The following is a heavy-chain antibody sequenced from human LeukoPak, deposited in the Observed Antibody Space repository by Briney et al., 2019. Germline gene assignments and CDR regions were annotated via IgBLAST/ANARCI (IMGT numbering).Heavy chain of an antibody. CDR1: GFTFSNYW. CDR2: IKQDGSVK. D-gene: IGHD5-24*01. J-gene: IGHJ4*02. CDR3: AKDGDGYTIFPYDY. V-gene: IGHV3-7*01. Sequence: PGGSLRLSCAASGFTFSNYWMSWVRQAPGKRLEWVANIKQDGSVKYYVDSVKGRFTISRDNAKNSLYLQMNSLRAEDTAVYYCAKDGDGYTIFPYDYWGQGALVTVSS.